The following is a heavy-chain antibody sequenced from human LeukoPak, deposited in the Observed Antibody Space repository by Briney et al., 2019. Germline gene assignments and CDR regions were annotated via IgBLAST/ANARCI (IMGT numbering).Heavy chain of an antibody. D-gene: IGHD3-10*01. J-gene: IGHJ4*02. CDR1: GFIFSNFA. V-gene: IGHV3-23*01. CDR3: GKDVPYGGDY. Sequence: PGGSLRLSCAASGFIFSNFAMNWVRQAPGKGLEWVAAISGSGDNTYSADSVKGRFFISRDNSRKTLYLQINSLRPEDTAVYYCGKDVPYGGDYWGQGTLVTVSS. CDR2: ISGSGDNT.